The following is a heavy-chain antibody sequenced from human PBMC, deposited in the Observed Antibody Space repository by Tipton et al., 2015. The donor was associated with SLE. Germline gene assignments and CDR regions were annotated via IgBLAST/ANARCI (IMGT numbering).Heavy chain of an antibody. V-gene: IGHV3-30*02. Sequence: SLRLSCAASGFTYSGYAMHWVRQAPGKGLEWVAFIRADGSNKDYAYSVKGRFTISRDNSKNTLYLQMNRLRVEDTAVYYCAGGTGAYFDHWGQGTLVTVSS. CDR2: IRADGSNK. CDR1: GFTYSGYA. D-gene: IGHD3-16*01. J-gene: IGHJ4*02. CDR3: AGGTGAYFDH.